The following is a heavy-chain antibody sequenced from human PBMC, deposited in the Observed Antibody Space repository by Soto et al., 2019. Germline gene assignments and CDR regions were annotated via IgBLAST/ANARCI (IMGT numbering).Heavy chain of an antibody. Sequence: QVQLQESGPGLVKPSDTLSLTCAVSGYSISSSNWWAWIRQSPGKGLEWIGHIYYSGTIYYDPSLKRRVTLSVDTSKNQYSLKLSSVTAVDTAVYYCATRAGTAGGPIDYWGQGTLVTVSS. CDR1: GYSISSSNW. J-gene: IGHJ4*02. CDR2: IYYSGTI. D-gene: IGHD6-13*01. V-gene: IGHV4-28*05. CDR3: ATRAGTAGGPIDY.